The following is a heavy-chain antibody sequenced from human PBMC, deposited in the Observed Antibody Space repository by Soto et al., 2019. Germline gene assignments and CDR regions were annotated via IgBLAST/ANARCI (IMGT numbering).Heavy chain of an antibody. V-gene: IGHV3-33*02. Sequence: QVQLVESGGGVVQPGKSLRLSCAASGFPVSNYGMQWVRQAPGKGLEWVALMWYDGNEKYDVDSAKGRFTISRDNSRNTLYLEMNGLRSDDTAVYYCARDVGASGSSMWLDTWGQGTEVIVSS. CDR3: ARDVGASGSSMWLDT. J-gene: IGHJ5*02. D-gene: IGHD2-15*01. CDR1: GFPVSNYG. CDR2: MWYDGNEK.